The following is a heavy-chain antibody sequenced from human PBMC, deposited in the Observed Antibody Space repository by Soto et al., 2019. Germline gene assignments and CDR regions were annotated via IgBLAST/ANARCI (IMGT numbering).Heavy chain of an antibody. CDR3: ATGPSGSDDY. J-gene: IGHJ4*02. CDR1: GYTITGYY. V-gene: IGHV1-69*13. D-gene: IGHD5-12*01. CDR2: FIPISASA. Sequence: ASMKVSCKTSGYTITGYYMHWVRQAPGQGLELMGSFIPISASAHYAQKFQGRVTFIADESTTTAYMELSSLTSDDTAVYYCATGPSGSDDYWGPGTLVTVSA.